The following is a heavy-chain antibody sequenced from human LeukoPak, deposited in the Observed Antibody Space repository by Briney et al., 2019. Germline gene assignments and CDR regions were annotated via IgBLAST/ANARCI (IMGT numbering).Heavy chain of an antibody. V-gene: IGHV4-61*02. D-gene: IGHD6-19*01. CDR2: IYTSGST. CDR3: ARGVDIWYSSGWPESAFDI. J-gene: IGHJ3*02. CDR1: GGSISSGSYY. Sequence: SETLSLTCTVSGGSISSGSYYWSWIRQPAGKGLEWIGRIYTSGSTNYNPSLKSRVTISVDTSKNQFSLKLSSVTAADTAVYYCARGVDIWYSSGWPESAFDIWGQGTMVTVSS.